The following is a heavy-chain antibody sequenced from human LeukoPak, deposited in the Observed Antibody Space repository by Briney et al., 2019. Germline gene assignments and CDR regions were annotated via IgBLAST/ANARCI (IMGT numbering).Heavy chain of an antibody. V-gene: IGHV3-23*01. CDR1: GFSFGNYA. CDR2: ISGTGGAT. CDR3: VKDPRDTYGTNWFVS. J-gene: IGHJ5*01. Sequence: GGSLRLSCVASGFSFGNYAMSWVRQAPGKGLQWVSQISGTGGATWYAGFARDRFTISRDNSKRTLYLQMSGLRVEDTAMYYCVKDPRDTYGTNWFVSWGQGTLLIVSS. D-gene: IGHD2-21*01.